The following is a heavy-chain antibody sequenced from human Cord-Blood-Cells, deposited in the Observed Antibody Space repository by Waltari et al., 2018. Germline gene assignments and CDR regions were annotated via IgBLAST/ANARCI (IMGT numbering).Heavy chain of an antibody. CDR1: GFTFSGFA. V-gene: IGHV3-73*02. CDR2: IRSKANSYAT. Sequence: EVQLVESGGGLVQPGGSLKLACAASGFTFSGFALHWVRLASGKGLEWVGRIRSKANSYATAYAASVKGRFTISRDDSKNTAYLQMNSLKTEDTAVYYCTRPYDSSGYFIDYWGQGTLVTVSS. D-gene: IGHD3-22*01. CDR3: TRPYDSSGYFIDY. J-gene: IGHJ4*02.